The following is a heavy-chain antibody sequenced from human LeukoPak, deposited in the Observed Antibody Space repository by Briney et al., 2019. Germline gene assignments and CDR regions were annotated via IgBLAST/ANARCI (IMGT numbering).Heavy chain of an antibody. CDR3: ARDPDITMILNWFDP. CDR2: ISSSSSYI. V-gene: IGHV3-21*01. Sequence: PGGSLRLSCEGSGFTVSSNHMSWVRQAPGKGLEWVSSISSSSSYIYYADSVKGRFTISRDNAKNSLYLQMNSLRAEDTAVYYCARDPDITMILNWFDPWGQGTLVTVSS. D-gene: IGHD3-22*01. J-gene: IGHJ5*02. CDR1: GFTVSSNH.